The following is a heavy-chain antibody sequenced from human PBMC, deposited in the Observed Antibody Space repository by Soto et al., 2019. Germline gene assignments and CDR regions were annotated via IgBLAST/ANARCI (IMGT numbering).Heavy chain of an antibody. J-gene: IGHJ4*02. V-gene: IGHV3-53*01. D-gene: IGHD3-16*01. CDR1: GFTVSNNH. Sequence: GGSLRLSCAASGFTVSNNHMTGVRQAAGKGLELVSFVHGGGSTSYADSVKGRFTISRDNSKNTLYLQMDSLRAEDTAIYYCAGRLTTAASLDYWGRGTLVTVSS. CDR2: VHGGGST. CDR3: AGRLTTAASLDY.